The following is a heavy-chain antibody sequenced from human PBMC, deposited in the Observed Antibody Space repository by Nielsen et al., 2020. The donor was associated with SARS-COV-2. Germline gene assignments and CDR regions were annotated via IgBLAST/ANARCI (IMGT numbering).Heavy chain of an antibody. CDR3: VKGGITIFGVASYYYSGMDV. D-gene: IGHD3-3*01. Sequence: WIRQPPGKGLKYISVISSDGSTTYYADSVKGRFSISRDNSKNTVYLQMRSLRPDDTAVYYCVKGGITIFGVASYYYSGMDVWGQGTTVTVSS. CDR2: ISSDGSTT. V-gene: IGHV3-64D*06. J-gene: IGHJ6*02.